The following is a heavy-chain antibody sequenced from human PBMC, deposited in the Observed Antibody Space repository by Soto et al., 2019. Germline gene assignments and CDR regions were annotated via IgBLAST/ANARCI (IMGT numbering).Heavy chain of an antibody. D-gene: IGHD3-3*01. Sequence: GGSLRLSCAASGFTFSSYSMNWVRQAPGKGLEWVSYISSSSSTIYYADSVKGRFTISRDNAKNSLYLQMNSLRDEDTAVYYCARDRRTPDYDFWSGPTQSQAFDPWGQGTLVTVSS. CDR2: ISSSSSTI. CDR1: GFTFSSYS. V-gene: IGHV3-48*02. J-gene: IGHJ5*02. CDR3: ARDRRTPDYDFWSGPTQSQAFDP.